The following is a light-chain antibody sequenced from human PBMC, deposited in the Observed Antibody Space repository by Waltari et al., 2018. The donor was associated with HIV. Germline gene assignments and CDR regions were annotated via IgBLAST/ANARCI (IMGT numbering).Light chain of an antibody. Sequence: QSALTQPASVSGSPGQSITISCTGTSSDVGAYKYVSWYQQHPDKVPKLIIYEVINRPSVVSNRFSGSKSGNTASLTISGLQTEDEADYYCSSYTSAETVVFGVGTRVTVL. V-gene: IGLV2-14*01. CDR3: SSYTSAETVV. CDR1: SSDVGAYKY. J-gene: IGLJ1*01. CDR2: EVI.